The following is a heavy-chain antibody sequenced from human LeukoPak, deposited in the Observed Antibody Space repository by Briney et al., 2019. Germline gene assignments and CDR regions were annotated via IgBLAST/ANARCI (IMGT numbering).Heavy chain of an antibody. CDR1: GGSISSYY. J-gene: IGHJ4*02. CDR3: ARDETYSDVWSGSAGGGKGNYLDY. D-gene: IGHD3-3*01. CDR2: IYHSGRT. V-gene: IGHV4-38-2*02. Sequence: SETLSHTCTVSGGSISSYYWGGMRQPPGKGLEWIGSIYHSGRTHYNPSLKSRVIISVDTSKNYFSLKLSSVTAADTAMYYCARDETYSDVWSGSAGGGKGNYLDYWGQGILVTVSS.